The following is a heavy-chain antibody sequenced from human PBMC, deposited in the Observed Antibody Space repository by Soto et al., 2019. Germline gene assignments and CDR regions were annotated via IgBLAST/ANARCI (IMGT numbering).Heavy chain of an antibody. CDR2: ISAYNGNT. Sequence: ASVKVSCKASGYTFTSYGISWVRQAPGQGLEWMGWISAYNGNTNYAQKLQGRVTMTTDTSTSTAYMELRSLRSDDTAVYYCARDQIKRLRIWFAPWGQGTLDTVSP. CDR1: GYTFTSYG. CDR3: ARDQIKRLRIWFAP. D-gene: IGHD4-17*01. J-gene: IGHJ5*02. V-gene: IGHV1-18*01.